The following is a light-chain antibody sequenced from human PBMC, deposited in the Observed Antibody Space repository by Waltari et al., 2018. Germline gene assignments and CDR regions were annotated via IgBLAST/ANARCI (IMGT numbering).Light chain of an antibody. CDR2: KTS. J-gene: IGKJ1*01. Sequence: LGSESVSSRLSWYQQRPGKSPKRLRDKTSSLESGVPSGVSCSGSVTEFSLTISSLQPDDFATYYCQHYITYSWTFGQGTNLEIK. CDR3: QHYITYSWT. CDR1: ESVSSR. V-gene: IGKV1-5*03.